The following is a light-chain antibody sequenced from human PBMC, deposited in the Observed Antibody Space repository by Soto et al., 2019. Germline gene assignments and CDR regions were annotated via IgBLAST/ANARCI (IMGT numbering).Light chain of an antibody. CDR1: QSSSSY. V-gene: IGKV1-39*01. Sequence: DIPMTQSPSSLSASVGDIVTITCRASQSSSSYLNWYQQKPGKAPKLLIYAASSLQSGVPSRFSGSGYGTDFTLTISSLQPEDFATYYCQQSYSTPPFGGGNKVEI. J-gene: IGKJ4*01. CDR3: QQSYSTPP. CDR2: AAS.